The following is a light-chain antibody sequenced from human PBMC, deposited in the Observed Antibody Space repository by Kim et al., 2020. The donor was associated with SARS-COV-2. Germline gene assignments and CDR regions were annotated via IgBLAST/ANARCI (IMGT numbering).Light chain of an antibody. CDR2: DAS. J-gene: IGKJ4*01. Sequence: LSLSPGERATLSCRASQSISTYLAWYQQKPGQAPRLLIYDASKRTTGIPARFSGSGSGTDFTLSISSLEPEDFATYYCQQRTNGLTFGGGTRVEI. CDR1: QSISTY. V-gene: IGKV3-11*01. CDR3: QQRTNGLT.